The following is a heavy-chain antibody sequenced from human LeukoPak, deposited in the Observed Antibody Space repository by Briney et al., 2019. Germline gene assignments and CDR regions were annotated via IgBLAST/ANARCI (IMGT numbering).Heavy chain of an antibody. CDR2: INHSGST. J-gene: IGHJ4*02. CDR3: ARREEGACLAY. V-gene: IGHV4-34*01. Sequence: PSETLSLTCAVYGGSFSGYYWSWIRQPPGKGLEWIGEINHSGSTNYNPSLKSRVTISVDTSKNQFSLKLSSVTAADTAVYYCARREEGACLAYWGQGTLVTVSS. D-gene: IGHD1-26*01. CDR1: GGSFSGYY.